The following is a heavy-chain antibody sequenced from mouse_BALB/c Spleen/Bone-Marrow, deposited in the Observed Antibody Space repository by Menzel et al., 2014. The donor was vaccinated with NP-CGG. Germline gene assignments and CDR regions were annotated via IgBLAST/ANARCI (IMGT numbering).Heavy chain of an antibody. D-gene: IGHD4-1*01. CDR1: GFTFSSFG. Sequence: EVHLVESGGGLVQPGGSRKLSCAASGFTFSSFGMHWARQAPEKGLGWVAYISSGSSTIFYADTVKGRFTVSRDNPKNTLFLQMTSLRSEDTAMYFCTRGGNWDDFDSWGQGTTLTVSS. J-gene: IGHJ2*01. CDR2: ISSGSSTI. CDR3: TRGGNWDDFDS. V-gene: IGHV5-17*02.